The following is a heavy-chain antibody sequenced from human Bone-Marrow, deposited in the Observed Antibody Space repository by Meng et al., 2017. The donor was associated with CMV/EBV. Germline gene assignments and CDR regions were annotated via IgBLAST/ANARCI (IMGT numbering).Heavy chain of an antibody. CDR1: GFTFSSYD. CDR2: IGTAGDT. CDR3: ASAGYYDILTGYHPVFDY. D-gene: IGHD3-9*01. J-gene: IGHJ4*02. Sequence: GESLKISCAASGFTFSSYDMHWVRQATGKGLEWVSAIGTAGDTYYPGSVKGRFTISRENAKNSLYLQMNSLRAEDTAVYYCASAGYYDILTGYHPVFDYWGQGTLVTVSS. V-gene: IGHV3-13*01.